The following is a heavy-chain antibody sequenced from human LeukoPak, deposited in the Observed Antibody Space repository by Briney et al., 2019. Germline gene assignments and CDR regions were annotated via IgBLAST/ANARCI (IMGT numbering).Heavy chain of an antibody. D-gene: IGHD6-19*01. CDR2: ISSNGGST. CDR1: GFIFSRYT. CDR3: AQGIAVAGRGISP. V-gene: IGHV3-64*02. Sequence: GGSLRLSCAASGFIFSRYTMHWVRQAPGKGLEYVSSISSNGGSTYYADSVKGRFTISRDNSKNTLYLQMNSLRAEDTAVYYCAQGIAVAGRGISPWGQGTLVTVSS. J-gene: IGHJ5*02.